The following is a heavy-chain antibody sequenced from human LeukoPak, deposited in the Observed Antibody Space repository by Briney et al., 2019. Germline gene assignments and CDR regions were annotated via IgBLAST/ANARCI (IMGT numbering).Heavy chain of an antibody. J-gene: IGHJ4*02. V-gene: IGHV3-30*04. CDR1: GFTFSSYA. D-gene: IGHD3-10*01. CDR3: ARVRGGWFGDKHLDY. Sequence: GRSLRLSCAASGFTFSSYAMHWVRQAPGKGLEWVAVISYDGSNKYYADSVKGRFTISRDNSKNTLYLQMNSLRAEDTAVYYCARVRGGWFGDKHLDYWGQGTLVTVSS. CDR2: ISYDGSNK.